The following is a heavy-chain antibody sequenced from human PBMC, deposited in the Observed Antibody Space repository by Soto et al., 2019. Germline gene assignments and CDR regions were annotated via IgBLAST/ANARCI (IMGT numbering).Heavy chain of an antibody. CDR2: IYYSGST. CDR3: ARVPDR. V-gene: IGHV4-59*12. J-gene: IGHJ5*02. D-gene: IGHD2-2*01. CDR1: GGSISSYY. Sequence: PSETLSLTCTVSGGSISSYYWSWIRQPPGKGLEWIGYIYYSGSTNYNPSLKSRVTLSVDRSKNQFSLKLSSVTAADTPVYYCARVPDRWGQGTLVTVSS.